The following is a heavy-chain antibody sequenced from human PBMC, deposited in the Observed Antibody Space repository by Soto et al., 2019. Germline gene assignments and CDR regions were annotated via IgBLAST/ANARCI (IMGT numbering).Heavy chain of an antibody. CDR3: ARGVGVGVAGSAAFDM. V-gene: IGHV1-2*02. CDR2: INPATGAA. J-gene: IGHJ3*02. Sequence: QLHLVQSGAVVKKPGASVTVSCWASGYPVTAYYMHWVRQAPGRGLEWMGGINPATGAAKYTQTFRGRVTMTRDTSTSTVFMELSGLTSEDTAVFYCARGVGVGVAGSAAFDMWGQGTLVTVAS. D-gene: IGHD6-19*01. CDR1: GYPVTAYY.